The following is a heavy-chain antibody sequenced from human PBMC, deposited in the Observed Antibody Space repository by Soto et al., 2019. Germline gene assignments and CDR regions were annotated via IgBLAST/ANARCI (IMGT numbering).Heavy chain of an antibody. Sequence: SETLSLTCAVYGGSFSGYYWSWIRQPPGKGLEWIGEINHSGSTNYNPSLKSRVTISVDTSKNQFSLKLSSVTAADTAVYYCARVASRNWNYDYYYYGMDVWGQGTTVTVS. CDR3: ARVASRNWNYDYYYYGMDV. CDR1: GGSFSGYY. J-gene: IGHJ6*02. V-gene: IGHV4-34*01. CDR2: INHSGST. D-gene: IGHD1-7*01.